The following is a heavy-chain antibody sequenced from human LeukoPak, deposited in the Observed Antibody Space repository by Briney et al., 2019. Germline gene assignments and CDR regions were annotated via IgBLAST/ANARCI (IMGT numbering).Heavy chain of an antibody. CDR3: ARDRTTYYYDSSGYLDY. CDR2: ISYDGSNK. Sequence: PGGSLRLSCAASGFTFSSYAMHWVRQAPGKGLEWVAVISYDGSNKYYADSVKGRFTISRDNSKNTLYLQMNSLRAEDTAVYYCARDRTTYYYDSSGYLDYWGQGTLVTVSS. V-gene: IGHV3-30*01. J-gene: IGHJ4*02. D-gene: IGHD3-22*01. CDR1: GFTFSSYA.